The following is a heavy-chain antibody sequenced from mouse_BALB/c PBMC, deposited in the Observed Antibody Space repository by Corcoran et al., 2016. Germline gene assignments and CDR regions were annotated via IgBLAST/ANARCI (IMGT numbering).Heavy chain of an antibody. CDR3: ARWYDEDWFAY. V-gene: IGHV1-26*01. D-gene: IGHD2-14*01. Sequence: EVQLQQSGPELVKPGASVKISCKASGYSFTGYYMHWVKQSHVKSLEWIGRINPYNGATSYNQNFKDKASLTVDKSSSTAYMELHSLTSEDSAVYYCARWYDEDWFAYWGQGTLVTVSA. CDR1: GYSFTGYY. CDR2: INPYNGAT. J-gene: IGHJ3*01.